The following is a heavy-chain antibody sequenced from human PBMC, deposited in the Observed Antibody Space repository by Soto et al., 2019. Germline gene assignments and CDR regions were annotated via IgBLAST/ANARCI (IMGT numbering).Heavy chain of an antibody. J-gene: IGHJ6*03. D-gene: IGHD6-6*01. CDR1: GGSISSYY. CDR3: ARVMRLLEQLGDIYYYYYYMDV. CDR2: IYYSGST. Sequence: QVQLQESGPGLVKPSETLSLTCTVSGGSISSYYWSWIRQPPGKGLEWIGYIYYSGSTNYNPSLKSRVTISVDTSKNQFSLKLSSVTAADTAVYYCARVMRLLEQLGDIYYYYYYMDVWGKGTTVTVSS. V-gene: IGHV4-59*01.